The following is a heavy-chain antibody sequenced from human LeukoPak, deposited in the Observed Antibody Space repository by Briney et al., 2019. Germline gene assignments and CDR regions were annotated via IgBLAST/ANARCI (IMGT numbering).Heavy chain of an antibody. CDR1: GYTFTRYY. D-gene: IGHD3-10*01. Sequence: SFKISCQASGYTFTRYYVHWVRQPPGQELEWMGIINPSGGSTSYAQKFQGRVTMTRDTSTSTVYMELSSLRSEDTAVYYCAGGLRITMVRGVNTGNYYYYYMDVWGKGTTVTISS. V-gene: IGHV1-46*01. CDR2: INPSGGST. CDR3: AGGLRITMVRGVNTGNYYYYYMDV. J-gene: IGHJ6*03.